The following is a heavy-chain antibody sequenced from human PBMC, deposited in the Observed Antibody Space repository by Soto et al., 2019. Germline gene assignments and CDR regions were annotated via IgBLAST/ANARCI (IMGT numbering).Heavy chain of an antibody. CDR3: ARRGYYDSSGYYYPFDY. J-gene: IGHJ4*02. V-gene: IGHV4-39*01. CDR2: IYYSGST. D-gene: IGHD3-22*01. CDR1: GGSISSSSYY. Sequence: SETLSLTCTVSGGSISSSSYYWGWIRQPPGKGLEWIGSIYYSGSTYYNPSLKSRVTISVDTSKNQFSLKLSSVTAADTAVYYCARRGYYDSSGYYYPFDYWGQGTLVTVSS.